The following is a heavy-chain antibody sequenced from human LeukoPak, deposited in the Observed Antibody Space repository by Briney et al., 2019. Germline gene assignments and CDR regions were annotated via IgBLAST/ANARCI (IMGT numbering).Heavy chain of an antibody. V-gene: IGHV4-34*01. Sequence: SETLSLTCAVYGGSFSGYYWTWIRQAPGKGLEWIGEINPSGRISYNPSLKSRLTISVDASKNQFSLNLRSLTAADTAVYYCARGRQEVSMIVVVMTAVSYYLDVWGKGTTVTIS. CDR2: INPSGRI. CDR3: ARGRQEVSMIVVVMTAVSYYLDV. D-gene: IGHD3-22*01. J-gene: IGHJ6*03. CDR1: GGSFSGYY.